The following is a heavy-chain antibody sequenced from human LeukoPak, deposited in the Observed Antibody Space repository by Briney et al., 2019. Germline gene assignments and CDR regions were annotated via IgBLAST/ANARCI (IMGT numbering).Heavy chain of an antibody. CDR2: INPNSGGT. J-gene: IGHJ6*02. CDR3: ARATPVCAKSYYGMDV. Sequence: ASVKVSCKASGYTFTGYYMHWVRQAPGQGLEWMGWINPNSGGTNYAQKFQGRVTMTRDTTISTAYMELSRLRSDDTAVYYCARATPVCAKSYYGMDVWGQGTTVTVSS. CDR1: GYTFTGYY. V-gene: IGHV1-2*02.